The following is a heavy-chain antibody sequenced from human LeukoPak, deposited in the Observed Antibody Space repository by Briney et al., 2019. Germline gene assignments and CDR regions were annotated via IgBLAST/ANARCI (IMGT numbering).Heavy chain of an antibody. CDR3: ATGVGYSSGWYTLDY. Sequence: GASVKVSCKVSGYTLTELSMHWVRQAPGKGLEWMGGFDPEDGETIYARKFQGRVTMTEDTSTDTAYMELSSLRPEDTAVYYCATGVGYSSGWYTLDYWGQGTLVTVSS. J-gene: IGHJ4*02. CDR2: FDPEDGET. D-gene: IGHD6-19*01. CDR1: GYTLTELS. V-gene: IGHV1-24*01.